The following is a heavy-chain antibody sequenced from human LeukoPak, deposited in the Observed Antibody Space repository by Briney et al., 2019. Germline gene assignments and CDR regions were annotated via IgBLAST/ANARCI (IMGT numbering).Heavy chain of an antibody. CDR1: GGSISSGGYY. V-gene: IGHV4-30-2*01. CDR2: IFHSGST. CDR3: ARAFRIAASGSWFDP. Sequence: SQTLSLTCTVSGGSISSGGYYWSWIRQPPGKGLEWIGYIFHSGSTYYNPSLKSRVTISVDTSKNQFSLKLSSVTAADTAVYYCARAFRIAASGSWFDPWGQGTLVTVSS. J-gene: IGHJ5*02. D-gene: IGHD6-13*01.